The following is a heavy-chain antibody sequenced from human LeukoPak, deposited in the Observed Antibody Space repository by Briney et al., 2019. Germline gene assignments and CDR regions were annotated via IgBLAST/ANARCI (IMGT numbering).Heavy chain of an antibody. D-gene: IGHD3-16*01. Sequence: PSETLSLTCTVSGGSISSDYWSWIRQSPGKGLKWIGYISYSGSTNYNPSLKSRVTISLDTSKNQFSLTLNSVTAADTAVYFCASGTRGYYYFMDVWGKGTTVTISS. V-gene: IGHV4-59*01. J-gene: IGHJ6*03. CDR2: ISYSGST. CDR1: GGSISSDY. CDR3: ASGTRGYYYFMDV.